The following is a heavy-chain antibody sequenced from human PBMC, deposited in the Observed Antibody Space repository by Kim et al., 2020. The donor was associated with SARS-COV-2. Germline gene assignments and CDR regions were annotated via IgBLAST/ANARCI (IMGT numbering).Heavy chain of an antibody. D-gene: IGHD3-10*01. CDR2: INPSGGST. CDR3: ARDLINPYYYGSGSSVAFDY. J-gene: IGHJ4*02. Sequence: ASVKVSCKASGYTFTSYYMHWVRQAPGQGLEWMGIINPSGGSTSYAQKFQGRVTMTRDTSTSTVYMELSSLRSEDTAVYYCARDLINPYYYGSGSSVAFDYWGQGTLVTVSS. V-gene: IGHV1-46*01. CDR1: GYTFTSYY.